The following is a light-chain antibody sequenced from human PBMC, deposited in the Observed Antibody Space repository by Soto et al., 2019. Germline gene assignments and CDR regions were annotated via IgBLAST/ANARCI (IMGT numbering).Light chain of an antibody. CDR1: SSDVGSYNL. J-gene: IGLJ1*01. CDR3: CSYAGSSTYV. V-gene: IGLV2-23*02. Sequence: QSVLTQPASVSGSPGQSITISCTGTSSDVGSYNLVSWYQQHPGKAPKLMIYEVSKRPSGVSNRFSGSKSGNTASLTISGLQAEDEADDYCCSYAGSSTYVFGTGTKLTVL. CDR2: EVS.